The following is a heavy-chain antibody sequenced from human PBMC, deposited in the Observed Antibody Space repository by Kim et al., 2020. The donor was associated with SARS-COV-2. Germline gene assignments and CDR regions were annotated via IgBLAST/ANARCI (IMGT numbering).Heavy chain of an antibody. CDR3: ARSALYYYGMDV. D-gene: IGHD3-3*01. Sequence: GGSLRLSCAASGFTFSSYWMHWVRQAPGKGLVWVSRINSDGSSTSYADSVKGRFTISRDNAKNTLYLQMNSLRAEDTAVYDCARSALYYYGMDVWGQGTTVTVSS. CDR1: GFTFSSYW. J-gene: IGHJ6*02. V-gene: IGHV3-74*01. CDR2: INSDGSST.